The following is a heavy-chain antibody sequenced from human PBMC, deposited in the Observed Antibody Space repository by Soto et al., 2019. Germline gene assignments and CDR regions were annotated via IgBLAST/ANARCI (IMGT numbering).Heavy chain of an antibody. CDR1: GFTFSSYG. Sequence: QVQLVESGGGVVQPGRSLRLSCAASGFTFSSYGMHWVRQAPGKGLEWVAVISYDGSNKYYADSVKGRFTISRDNSKNAMYLQMNSLIAEDTAVYYCAKQWLLLLDYSYGMDVWGRGTTVTVSS. V-gene: IGHV3-30*18. D-gene: IGHD3-22*01. CDR3: AKQWLLLLDYSYGMDV. CDR2: ISYDGSNK. J-gene: IGHJ6*02.